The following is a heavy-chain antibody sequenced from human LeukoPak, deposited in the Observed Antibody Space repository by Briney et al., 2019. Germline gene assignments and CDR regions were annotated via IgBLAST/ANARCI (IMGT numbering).Heavy chain of an antibody. CDR3: ARYYSGAWSL. CDR1: GLTFNIYW. V-gene: IGHV3-7*01. D-gene: IGHD6-19*01. CDR2: IKQDGSEK. Sequence: PGGSLRLSCAASGLTFNIYWMTWVRQAPGKGLEWVANIKQDGSEKYYVDSVKGRFTISRDNAKNSLYLQMNSLRAEDTAVYYCARYYSGAWSLWGQGTLVTVSP. J-gene: IGHJ4*02.